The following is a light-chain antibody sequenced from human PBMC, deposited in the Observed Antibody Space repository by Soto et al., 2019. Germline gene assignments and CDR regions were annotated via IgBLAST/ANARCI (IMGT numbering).Light chain of an antibody. Sequence: EIVLTQSPATLSLSPGERATLSCRASQSVSSYLAWYQQKPGQAPRLLIYDASNRAPGIPARFSGSGSGTDFTLTISCLEPEDFAVYYCQQRSNWPPYTFSQRTKLEIK. J-gene: IGKJ2*01. V-gene: IGKV3-11*01. CDR1: QSVSSY. CDR3: QQRSNWPPYT. CDR2: DAS.